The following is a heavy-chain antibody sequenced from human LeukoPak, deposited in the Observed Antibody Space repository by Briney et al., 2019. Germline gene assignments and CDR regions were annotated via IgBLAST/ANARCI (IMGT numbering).Heavy chain of an antibody. CDR1: GYTFTGYY. V-gene: IGHV1-2*02. J-gene: IGHJ4*02. Sequence: GASVTVSCTASGYTFTGYYIHWVRPAPGQGLEWMGWINPNSGGTMYSQKFQGRVTMTRDTSISTAYMELSRLKSDDTAVYYCARAQGEYDFWSGYQGPIDYWGQGTLVTVSS. CDR2: INPNSGGT. CDR3: ARAQGEYDFWSGYQGPIDY. D-gene: IGHD3-3*01.